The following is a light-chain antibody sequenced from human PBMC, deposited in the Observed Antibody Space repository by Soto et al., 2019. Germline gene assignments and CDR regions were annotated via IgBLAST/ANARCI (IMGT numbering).Light chain of an antibody. CDR2: AAS. CDR1: LSVASNY. CDR3: QQYDSAPWT. V-gene: IGKV3-20*01. Sequence: EIVLTQSPGTLPLSPGERATLSCRASLSVASNYLAWYQQKPGQAPRLLIYAASGRATGIPDRFSGSGSGTDFTLTISRLEPEDFAVYYCQQYDSAPWTFGQGTKVEIK. J-gene: IGKJ1*01.